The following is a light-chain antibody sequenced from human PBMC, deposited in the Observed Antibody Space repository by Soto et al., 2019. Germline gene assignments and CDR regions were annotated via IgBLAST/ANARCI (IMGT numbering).Light chain of an antibody. J-gene: IGKJ5*01. CDR1: RTVLSSFNNRNY. CDR2: WAS. Sequence: VMTQSPDSLTVPLGERATINCKSGRTVLSSFNNRNYLSWFQQKPGQPPKLLFSWASSRASGVPDRFYASGSGTDFALTIASLQSEDVAVYYCHQHYSAPITFGQGTRLEIK. CDR3: HQHYSAPIT. V-gene: IGKV4-1*01.